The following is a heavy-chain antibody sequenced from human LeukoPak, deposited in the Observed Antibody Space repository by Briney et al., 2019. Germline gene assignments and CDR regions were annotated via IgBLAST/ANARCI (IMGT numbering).Heavy chain of an antibody. CDR3: ARGTMFPYYFDY. Sequence: GGSLRLSCAASGFTFSSYSMNWVRQAPGKGLEWVSYISSLSGTIYYADSVRGRFTISRDNAKNSLYLQMNSLRAEDTAVYYCARGTMFPYYFDYWGQGTLVTVSS. CDR1: GFTFSSYS. V-gene: IGHV3-48*04. CDR2: ISSLSGTI. J-gene: IGHJ4*02. D-gene: IGHD3-10*02.